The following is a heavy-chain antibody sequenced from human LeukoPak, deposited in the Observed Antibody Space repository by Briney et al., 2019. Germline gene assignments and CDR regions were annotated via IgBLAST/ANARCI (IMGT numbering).Heavy chain of an antibody. CDR1: GLTFSNYW. CDR2: IKQDGSEK. J-gene: IGHJ6*03. Sequence: PGGSLRLSCAASGLTFSNYWMTWVRPAPGKGLEWVADIKQDGSEKLYVKSVRGRFTISRDNAKMSLFLQMNSLRAEDTAVYYCARDNGVVHGVYYMDVWGKGTTVTVS. V-gene: IGHV3-7*01. CDR3: ARDNGVVHGVYYMDV. D-gene: IGHD3-3*01.